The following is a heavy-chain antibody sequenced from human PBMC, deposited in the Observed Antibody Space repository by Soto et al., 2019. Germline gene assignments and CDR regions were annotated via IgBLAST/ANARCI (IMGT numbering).Heavy chain of an antibody. CDR2: ISYDGSNK. D-gene: IGHD3-10*01. V-gene: IGHV3-30*03. Sequence: QVQLVESGGGVVQPGRSLRLSCAASGFTFSSYGMHWFRQAPGKGLEWVAVISYDGSNKYYADSVKGRFTISRDNSKNTLYLQMNSLRAEDTAVYYCALINSGAFDIWGKGTMVTVSS. CDR3: ALINSGAFDI. J-gene: IGHJ3*02. CDR1: GFTFSSYG.